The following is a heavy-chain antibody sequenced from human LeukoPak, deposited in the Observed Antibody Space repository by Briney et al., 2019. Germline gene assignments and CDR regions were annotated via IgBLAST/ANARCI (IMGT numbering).Heavy chain of an antibody. V-gene: IGHV4-34*01. CDR2: INHSGST. J-gene: IGHJ3*02. D-gene: IGHD3-10*01. CDR1: SGSFGGYY. CDR3: ARSYRITMVRGNKAFDI. Sequence: SETLSLTCAVYSGSFGGYYWSWIRQPPGKGVEWIGEINHSGSTNYNPSLKSRVTISVDTSKNQFSLKLSSVTAADTAVYYCARSYRITMVRGNKAFDIWGQGTMVTVSS.